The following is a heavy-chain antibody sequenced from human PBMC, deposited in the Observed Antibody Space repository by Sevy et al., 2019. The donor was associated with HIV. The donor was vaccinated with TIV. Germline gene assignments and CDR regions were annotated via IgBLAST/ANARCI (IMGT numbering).Heavy chain of an antibody. V-gene: IGHV3-30-3*01. J-gene: IGHJ4*02. CDR1: GFTFSSYA. CDR2: ISYDGSNK. CDR3: ASAEEGATKPDY. Sequence: GGSLRLSCAASGFTFSSYAMHWVRQAPGKGLEWVAVISYDGSNKYYADSVKGRFTISRDNSKNTLYLQMNSLRAEDTAVYYCASAEEGATKPDYWGQGTLVTVSS. D-gene: IGHD1-26*01.